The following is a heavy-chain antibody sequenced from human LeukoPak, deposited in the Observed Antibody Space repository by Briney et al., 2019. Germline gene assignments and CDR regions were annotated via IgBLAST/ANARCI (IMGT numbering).Heavy chain of an antibody. Sequence: SVKVSCKASGGTFSSYAISWVRQAPGQGLEWMGRIIPILGIANYAQKFQGRVTITADKSTSTAYMELSSLRSEDTAVYYCARSVVHQGYFDYWGQGTLATVSS. CDR1: GGTFSSYA. CDR3: ARSVVHQGYFDY. V-gene: IGHV1-69*04. CDR2: IIPILGIA. D-gene: IGHD4-23*01. J-gene: IGHJ4*02.